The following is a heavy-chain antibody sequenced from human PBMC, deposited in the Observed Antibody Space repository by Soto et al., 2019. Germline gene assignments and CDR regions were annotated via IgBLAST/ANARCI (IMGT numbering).Heavy chain of an antibody. D-gene: IGHD2-21*02. CDR2: ISAYNGNT. J-gene: IGHJ4*02. Sequence: ASVKVSCKASGYTFTSYGISWVRQAPGQGLEWMGWISAYNGNTNYAQKLQGRVTMTTDTSTSTAYMELRSLRSDDTAVYYCARDLGREKNVVTAIEFDYWGQGTLVTVSS. V-gene: IGHV1-18*01. CDR1: GYTFTSYG. CDR3: ARDLGREKNVVTAIEFDY.